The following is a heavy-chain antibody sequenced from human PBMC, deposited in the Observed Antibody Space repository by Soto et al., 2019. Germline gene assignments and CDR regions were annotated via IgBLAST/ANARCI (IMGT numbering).Heavy chain of an antibody. V-gene: IGHV3-7*03. CDR1: GFTFSSDW. CDR3: ERDDGAVLDY. D-gene: IGHD2-8*02. Sequence: GGSLRVSCAASGFTFSSDWMSCVRQAPGKWLEWVANIKQDGSEKYYVDSVKGRFTISRDNAKNSLYLQMNRLRAEDTAVYYCERDDGAVLDYWGQGTLVTVSS. J-gene: IGHJ4*02. CDR2: IKQDGSEK.